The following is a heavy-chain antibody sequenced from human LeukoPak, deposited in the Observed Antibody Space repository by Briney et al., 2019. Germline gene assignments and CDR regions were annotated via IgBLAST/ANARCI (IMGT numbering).Heavy chain of an antibody. J-gene: IGHJ4*02. CDR2: ISSSGSSM. V-gene: IGHV3-48*03. CDR1: GFDFKTYE. Sequence: PGGSLRLSCVASGFDFKTYEMKWVRQAPGKGLEWVSQISSSGSSMGYADSVKGRFTISRDNAKNSLYLQLRSLRVEDTAVYYCARDHNYTNSNGIFGDHWGQGTLVTVSS. CDR3: ARDHNYTNSNGIFGDH. D-gene: IGHD2-8*01.